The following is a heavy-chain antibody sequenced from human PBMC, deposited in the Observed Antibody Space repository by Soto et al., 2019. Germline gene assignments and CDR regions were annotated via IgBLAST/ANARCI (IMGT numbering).Heavy chain of an antibody. D-gene: IGHD5-18*01. CDR3: SRGTAHYKPATY. CDR2: IHPSGST. J-gene: IGHJ4*02. V-gene: IGHV4-34*01. CDR1: GGSFSNFY. Sequence: PSETLSLTCAAYGGSFSNFYWCWIRQSPGKGLEWIGEIHPSGSTFYNPSLMSRVTISVDTSKNQFSLVLSSVTAADTAFYFCSRGTAHYKPATYRGQRTLVTGSA.